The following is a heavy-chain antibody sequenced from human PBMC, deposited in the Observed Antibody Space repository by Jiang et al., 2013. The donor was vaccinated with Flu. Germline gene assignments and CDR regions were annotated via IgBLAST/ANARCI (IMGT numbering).Heavy chain of an antibody. CDR2: ISPNTGNP. CDR1: GYTFTTYA. Sequence: QSGSELEKPGASVRVSCKASGYTFTTYAINWVRQAPGQGLVWMGFISPNTGNPTYAQGFTGRFVFSLDTSVSTAYLQISSLKAEDTAVYYCARGGGDYDYIWGSYRPEDYWGQGTLVTVSS. J-gene: IGHJ4*02. V-gene: IGHV7-4-1*02. D-gene: IGHD3-16*02. CDR3: ARGGGDYDYIWGSYRPEDY.